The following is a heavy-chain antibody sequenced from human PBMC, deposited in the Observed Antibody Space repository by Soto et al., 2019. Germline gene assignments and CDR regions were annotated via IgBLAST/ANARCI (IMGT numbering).Heavy chain of an antibody. J-gene: IGHJ3*02. Sequence: QAQLVQSGAEMKKPGASVKVSCKATGYTFSAYTMNWVRQAPGQSLEWMGWINAGSGNTKYSQNFQGRVSITRHTSASTVYMELTGLTSEDTAVYYWARDTEKLGPRANDALDIWGQGTMFTVSS. CDR2: INAGSGNT. CDR1: GYTFSAYT. V-gene: IGHV1-3*01. D-gene: IGHD3-3*02. CDR3: ARDTEKLGPRANDALDI.